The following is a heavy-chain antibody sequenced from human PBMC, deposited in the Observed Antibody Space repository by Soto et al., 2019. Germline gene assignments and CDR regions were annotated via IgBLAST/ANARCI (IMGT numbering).Heavy chain of an antibody. J-gene: IGHJ4*02. D-gene: IGHD3-22*01. CDR2: TVVGSGET. CDR3: AAGDYYENSVYLK. CDR1: GFTFSRAA. V-gene: IGHV1-58*02. Sequence: SVKVSCKASGFTFSRAAMQWVRQARGQGLEWIGWTVVGSGETNYAQKFQERVTITRDMSTNTAYMELSSLRSEDTAVYYCAAGDYYENSVYLKWGQGTQVTVSS.